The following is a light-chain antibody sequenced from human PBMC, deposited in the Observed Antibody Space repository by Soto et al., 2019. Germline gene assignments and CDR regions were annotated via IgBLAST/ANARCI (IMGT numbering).Light chain of an antibody. Sequence: EKVVTQSPATLSVSPGERATLSCRASQSVSNNLAWYQHKPGRAPRLLIYGASTRATGIPARFSASGSGTEFTLTISSLQSEDFAVYFCQQYNEWPPLTFGGGTKVEI. J-gene: IGKJ4*01. V-gene: IGKV3-15*01. CDR2: GAS. CDR3: QQYNEWPPLT. CDR1: QSVSNN.